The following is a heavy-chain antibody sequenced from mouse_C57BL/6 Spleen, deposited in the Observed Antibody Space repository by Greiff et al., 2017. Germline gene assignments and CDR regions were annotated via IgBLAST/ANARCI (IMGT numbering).Heavy chain of an antibody. CDR3: ARLTY. J-gene: IGHJ3*01. V-gene: IGHV1-81*01. CDR2: IYPRSGNT. CDR1: GYTFTSYG. Sequence: VHLVESGAELARPGASVKLSCKASGYTFTSYGISWVKQRTGQGLEWIGEIYPRSGNTYYNEKFKGKATLTADKSSSTAYMELRSLTSEDSAVYFCARLTYWGQGTLVTVSA.